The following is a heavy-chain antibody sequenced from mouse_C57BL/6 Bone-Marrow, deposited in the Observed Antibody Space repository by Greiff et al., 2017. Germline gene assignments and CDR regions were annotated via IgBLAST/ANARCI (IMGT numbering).Heavy chain of an antibody. CDR2: INPSSGYT. J-gene: IGHJ4*01. CDR1: GYTFTSYW. CDR3: AKTYYGSSPYAMDY. D-gene: IGHD1-1*01. V-gene: IGHV1-7*01. Sequence: QVQLQQSGAELAKPGASVKLSCKASGYTFTSYWMHWVKQRPGQGLEWIGYINPSSGYTKYNQKFKDKDTLTADKSSSTAYMQLSSLTYEDSAVYYCAKTYYGSSPYAMDYWGQGTSVTVSS.